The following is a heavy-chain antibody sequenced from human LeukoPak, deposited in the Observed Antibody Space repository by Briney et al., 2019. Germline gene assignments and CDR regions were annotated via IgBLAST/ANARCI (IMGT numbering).Heavy chain of an antibody. D-gene: IGHD6-19*01. J-gene: IGHJ4*02. Sequence: TLSLTCAVSGGSISSGGYSWSWIRPPPGKGLEWIGYIYHSGSTYYNPSLKSRVTISVDRSKNQFSLKLSSVTAADTAVYYCARDLDSSGWQYFDYWGQGTLVTVSS. CDR2: IYHSGST. V-gene: IGHV4-30-2*01. CDR3: ARDLDSSGWQYFDY. CDR1: GGSISSGGYS.